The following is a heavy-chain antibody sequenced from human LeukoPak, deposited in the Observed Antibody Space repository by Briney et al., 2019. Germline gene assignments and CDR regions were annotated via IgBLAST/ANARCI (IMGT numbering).Heavy chain of an antibody. CDR3: ALMNGSGHATLY. Sequence: SETLSLTCAVSGGSISSSNWWSWVRQPPGKGLEWIGEINHSGSTNYNPSLKSRVTISVDTSKNQFSLKLSSVTAADTAVYYCALMNGSGHATLYWGQGTLVTVSS. V-gene: IGHV4-4*02. CDR2: INHSGST. D-gene: IGHD5-12*01. J-gene: IGHJ4*02. CDR1: GGSISSSNW.